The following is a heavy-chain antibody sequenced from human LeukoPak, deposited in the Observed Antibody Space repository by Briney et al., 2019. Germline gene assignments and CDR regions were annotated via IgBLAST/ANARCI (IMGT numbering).Heavy chain of an antibody. J-gene: IGHJ3*02. CDR1: GYTFTGYY. V-gene: IGHV1-2*02. D-gene: IGHD5-18*01. Sequence: ASVKVSCKASGYTFTGYYMHWVRQAPGHGLEWMGWINPNSGGTNYAQKFQGRVTMTRDTSISTAYMELSRLRSDDTAVYYCAVIQLWLLDAFDIWGQGTMVTVSS. CDR3: AVIQLWLLDAFDI. CDR2: INPNSGGT.